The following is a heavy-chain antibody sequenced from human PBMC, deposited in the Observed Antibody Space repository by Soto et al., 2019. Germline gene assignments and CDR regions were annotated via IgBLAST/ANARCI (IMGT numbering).Heavy chain of an antibody. J-gene: IGHJ6*02. V-gene: IGHV3-21*01. CDR3: ARALLPPSGMDV. CDR1: GFTFSSYS. CDR2: ISSSSSYI. D-gene: IGHD2-15*01. Sequence: EVQLVESGGGLVKPGGSLRLSCAASGFTFSSYSMNWVRQAPGKGLEWVSSISSSSSYIYYADSVKGRFTISRDNAKNSLYLQMTSLRAEDTAVYYCARALLPPSGMDVWGQGTTVTVSS.